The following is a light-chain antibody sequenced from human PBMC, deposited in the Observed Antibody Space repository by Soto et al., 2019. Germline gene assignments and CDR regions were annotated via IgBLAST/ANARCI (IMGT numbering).Light chain of an antibody. CDR3: QQSYTAPRT. CDR2: ATS. Sequence: DIQMTQSPSSLSASVGDRVTIACRASQSIRSYLNWYQQKPGKAPKLLIYATSSFQSGVPSRFIGSGSGTDFTLSISSLQPEDFATYYCQQSYTAPRTFGPGTKVDIK. V-gene: IGKV1-39*01. CDR1: QSIRSY. J-gene: IGKJ3*01.